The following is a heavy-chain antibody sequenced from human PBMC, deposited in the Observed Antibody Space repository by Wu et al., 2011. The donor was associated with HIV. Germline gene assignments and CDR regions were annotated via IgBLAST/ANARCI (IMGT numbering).Heavy chain of an antibody. CDR3: ARAVVTPDAFDI. J-gene: IGHJ3*02. CDR2: MNPNSGGT. CDR1: GYTFNGYG. D-gene: IGHD4-23*01. Sequence: QVQLVQSGAEVKKPGASVKVSCKASGYTFNGYGISWVRQAPGQGLEWMGWMNPNSGGTNYAQKFQGRVTMTRDTSISTAYMELSRLRSDDTAVYYCARAVVTPDAFDIWGQGTMVTVSS. V-gene: IGHV1-2*02.